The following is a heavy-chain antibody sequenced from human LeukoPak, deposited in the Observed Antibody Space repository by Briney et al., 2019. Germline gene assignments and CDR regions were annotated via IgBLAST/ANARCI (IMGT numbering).Heavy chain of an antibody. CDR2: ISYDGSTK. V-gene: IGHV3-30*03. D-gene: IGHD1-1*01. CDR1: GFTFSTYG. Sequence: GGSLRLSCTASGFTFSTYGMHWVRQAPGKGLEWVTLISYDGSTKYYSDSVKGRFVISRDNAKNSLYLQMNSLRDEDTAVYYCARDLEYGTRSLFVLWGQGTLVTVSS. CDR3: ARDLEYGTRSLFVL. J-gene: IGHJ4*02.